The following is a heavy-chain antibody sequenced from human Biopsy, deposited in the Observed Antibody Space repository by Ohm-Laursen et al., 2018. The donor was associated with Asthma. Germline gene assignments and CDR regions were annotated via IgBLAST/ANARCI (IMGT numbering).Heavy chain of an antibody. CDR2: INAGYGNT. Sequence: ASVKVSCNASGYTFTSYALHWVRQAPGLRPEWMGRINAGYGNTKYSQKFQGRLTITRDTSASPVYMELSALTSEDTAVYFCAWPDMVASIFRVWGQGTLVTVSS. J-gene: IGHJ4*02. D-gene: IGHD3-3*01. CDR3: AWPDMVASIFRV. CDR1: GYTFTSYA. V-gene: IGHV1-3*01.